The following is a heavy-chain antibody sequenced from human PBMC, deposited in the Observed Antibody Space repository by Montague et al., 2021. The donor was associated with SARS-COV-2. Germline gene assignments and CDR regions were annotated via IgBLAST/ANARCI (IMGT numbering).Heavy chain of an antibody. D-gene: IGHD5-24*01. CDR3: ARGDGYNSPFDY. J-gene: IGHJ4*02. V-gene: IGHV1-18*01. CDR2: ISTHNVNT. Sequence: SVKVSCKASGYTFASHAISWLRQAPGQGLEWVGWISTHNVNTNYAQSLQGRVTATKDTASSNAYLELRNLGSDDTAVYYCARGDGYNSPFDYWGQGTLVTVSS. CDR1: GYTFASHA.